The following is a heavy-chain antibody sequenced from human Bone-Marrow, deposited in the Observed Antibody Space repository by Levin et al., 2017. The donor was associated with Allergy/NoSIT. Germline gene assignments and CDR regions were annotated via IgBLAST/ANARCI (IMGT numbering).Heavy chain of an antibody. Sequence: GESLKISCAASGFTFSSYGMHWVRQAPGKGLEWVAVIWYDGSNKYYADSVKGRFTISRDNSKNTLYLQMNSLRAEDTAVYYCARVSGSYYNDYWGQGTLVTVSS. V-gene: IGHV3-33*01. J-gene: IGHJ4*02. CDR1: GFTFSSYG. CDR2: IWYDGSNK. CDR3: ARVSGSYYNDY. D-gene: IGHD1-26*01.